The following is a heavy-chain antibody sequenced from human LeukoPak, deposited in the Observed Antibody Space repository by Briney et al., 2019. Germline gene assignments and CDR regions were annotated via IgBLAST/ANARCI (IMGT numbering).Heavy chain of an antibody. CDR3: ARVTTVAGTGLGWFDP. Sequence: GESLKISCKGYGYSFTSYWIGWVRQMPGKGLEWMGIIYPGDSDTRYSPSFQGQVTISADKSISTAYLQWSSLKASDTAMYYRARVTTVAGTGLGWFDPWGQGTLVTVSS. J-gene: IGHJ5*02. CDR1: GYSFTSYW. D-gene: IGHD6-19*01. CDR2: IYPGDSDT. V-gene: IGHV5-51*01.